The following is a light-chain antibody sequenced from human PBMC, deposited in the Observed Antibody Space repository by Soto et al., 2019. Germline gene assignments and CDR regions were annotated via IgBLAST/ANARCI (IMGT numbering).Light chain of an antibody. CDR3: QQYNIWRSIS. Sequence: EIVMTQSPATPSVSPGERATLSCRATQSISTKLAWYQHKPGQAPRLLIYDTSTRVAGIPARFTGSGSGTDFTLTISSLQSEDFAVYYCQQYNIWRSISFGQGTRLESK. J-gene: IGKJ5*01. CDR2: DTS. CDR1: QSISTK. V-gene: IGKV3-15*01.